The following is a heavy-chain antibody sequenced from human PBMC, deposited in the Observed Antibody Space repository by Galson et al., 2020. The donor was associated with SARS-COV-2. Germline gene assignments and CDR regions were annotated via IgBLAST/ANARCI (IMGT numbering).Heavy chain of an antibody. Sequence: GESLKISCAASGFTFSSYSMNWVRQAPGKGLEWVSSISSSSSYIYYADSVKGRFTISRDNAKNSLYLQMNSLRAEDTAVYYCAREGVVNGGMDVWGQGTTVTVSS. CDR2: ISSSSSYI. CDR1: GFTFSSYS. J-gene: IGHJ6*02. V-gene: IGHV3-21*01. D-gene: IGHD2-8*01. CDR3: AREGVVNGGMDV.